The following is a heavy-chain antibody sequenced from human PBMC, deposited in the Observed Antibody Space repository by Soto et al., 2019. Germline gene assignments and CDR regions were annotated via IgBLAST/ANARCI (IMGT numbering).Heavy chain of an antibody. CDR1: GFTFSSYA. J-gene: IGHJ6*03. CDR3: ANSLAAAADYYYYYMVV. Sequence: GGSLRLSCAASGFTFSSYAMSWVRQAPGKGLEWVSAISGSGGSTYYADSVKGRFTISRDNSKNTLFLQMNSLRAEDTAVYYCANSLAAAADYYYYYMVVWGKGTTVTVSS. V-gene: IGHV3-23*01. CDR2: ISGSGGST. D-gene: IGHD6-13*01.